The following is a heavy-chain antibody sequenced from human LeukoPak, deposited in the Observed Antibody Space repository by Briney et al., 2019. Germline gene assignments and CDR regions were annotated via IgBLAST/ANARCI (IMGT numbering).Heavy chain of an antibody. CDR3: AREIVAGTFDY. CDR1: GFIFSDYY. V-gene: IGHV3-11*01. D-gene: IGHD1-14*01. J-gene: IGHJ4*02. CDR2: ISSNGDIK. Sequence: PGGSLRLSCAASGFIFSDYYMSWIRQAPGKGLEWVADISSNGDIKSYGDSAGGRFTISRGNFKNSLYLEMNNLRAEDTAVYYCAREIVAGTFDYWGQETLLTVAS.